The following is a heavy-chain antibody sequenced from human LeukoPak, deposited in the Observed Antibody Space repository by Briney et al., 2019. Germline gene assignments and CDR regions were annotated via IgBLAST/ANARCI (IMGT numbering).Heavy chain of an antibody. CDR1: GGSISSYY. CDR2: IYTSGST. V-gene: IGHV4-4*07. CDR3: ARDGLGTTVTPYPYYYYYYMDV. J-gene: IGHJ6*03. D-gene: IGHD4-17*01. Sequence: SETLSLTCTVSGGSISSYYWSRIRQPAGKGLEWIGRIYTSGSTNYNPSLKSRVTMSVDTSKNQFSLKLSSVTAADTAVYYCARDGLGTTVTPYPYYYYYYMDVWGKGTTVTVSS.